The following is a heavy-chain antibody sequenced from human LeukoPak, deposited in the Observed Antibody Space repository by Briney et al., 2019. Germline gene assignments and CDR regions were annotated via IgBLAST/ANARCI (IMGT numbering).Heavy chain of an antibody. CDR3: ARDLITPTAMVTSGFDY. D-gene: IGHD5-18*01. CDR1: GFTFSSYW. V-gene: IGHV3-74*01. Sequence: PGGSLRLSCAASGFTFSSYWMHWVRQAPGKGLVWVSRINSDGSSTSYADSVKGRFTISRDNAKNTLYLQMNSLRAEDTAVYYCARDLITPTAMVTSGFDYWGQGTLVTVSS. J-gene: IGHJ4*02. CDR2: INSDGSST.